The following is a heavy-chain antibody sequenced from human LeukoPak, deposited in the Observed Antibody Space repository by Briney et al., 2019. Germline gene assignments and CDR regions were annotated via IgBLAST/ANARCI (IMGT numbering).Heavy chain of an antibody. CDR1: GGSISSYY. CDR3: ARSRKPYYYYYMDV. J-gene: IGHJ6*03. Sequence: SETLSLTCTVSGGSISSYYWSWTRQPPGKGLEWIGYIYTSGSTNYNPSLKSRVTISVDTSKNQFSLKLSSVTAADTAVYYCARSRKPYYYYYMDVWGKGTTVTVSS. CDR2: IYTSGST. V-gene: IGHV4-4*09.